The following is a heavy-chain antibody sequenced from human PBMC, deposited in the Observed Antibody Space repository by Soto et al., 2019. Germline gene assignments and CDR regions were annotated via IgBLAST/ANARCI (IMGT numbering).Heavy chain of an antibody. CDR3: ARDVGSAWPYDAAEI. CDR1: GFTFSSYG. Sequence: QVQLVESGGGVVQPGWSLRLSCAASGFTFSSYGMHWVRQAPGKGLEWVAIIYHDGSKTYYGYSVKGRFTIPRDNSKNTVYLQMSILRADDTAVYYCARDVGSAWPYDAAEIWGQWTVVSVSS. J-gene: IGHJ3*02. V-gene: IGHV3-33*01. CDR2: IYHDGSKT. D-gene: IGHD6-19*01.